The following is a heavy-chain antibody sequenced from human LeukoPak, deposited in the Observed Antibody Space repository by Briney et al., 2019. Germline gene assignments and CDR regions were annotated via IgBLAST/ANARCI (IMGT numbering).Heavy chain of an antibody. CDR2: ISYDGSNK. V-gene: IGHV3-30-3*01. J-gene: IGHJ4*02. Sequence: GGSLRLSCAASGFTFSSYAMHWVRQAPGKGLEWVAVISYDGSNKYYADSVKGRFTISRDNSKNTLYLQMNSLRAEDTAVYYCARAIPPQMIQFTFDYWGQGTLVTVSS. CDR1: GFTFSSYA. D-gene: IGHD5-24*01. CDR3: ARAIPPQMIQFTFDY.